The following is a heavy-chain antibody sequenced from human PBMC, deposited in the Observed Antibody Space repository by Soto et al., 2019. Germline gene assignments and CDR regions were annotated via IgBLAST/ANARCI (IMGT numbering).Heavy chain of an antibody. D-gene: IGHD1-26*01. CDR3: ASGTGELELYYFDY. Sequence: SVKVSCKASGGTFSSYAISWVRQAPGQGLEWMGGIIPIFGTANYAQKFQGRVTITADESTSTAYMELSSLRSEDTAVYYCASGTGELELYYFDYWGQGTLVTVSS. V-gene: IGHV1-69*13. J-gene: IGHJ4*02. CDR2: IIPIFGTA. CDR1: GGTFSSYA.